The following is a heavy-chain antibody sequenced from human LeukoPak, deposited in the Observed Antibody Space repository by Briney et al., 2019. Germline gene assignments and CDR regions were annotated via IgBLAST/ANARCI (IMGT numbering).Heavy chain of an antibody. D-gene: IGHD6-19*01. CDR3: AITLYSSGWSDYFDY. Sequence: ASVKVSCKASGYTFTSYYIHWVRQPPAQGLEWMGWINPNSGCVNYAQKFQGRVTMTRDTSITTAYMELSRLRSDDTAVYYCAITLYSSGWSDYFDYWGQGTLVTVSS. CDR1: GYTFTSYY. J-gene: IGHJ4*02. V-gene: IGHV1-2*02. CDR2: INPNSGCV.